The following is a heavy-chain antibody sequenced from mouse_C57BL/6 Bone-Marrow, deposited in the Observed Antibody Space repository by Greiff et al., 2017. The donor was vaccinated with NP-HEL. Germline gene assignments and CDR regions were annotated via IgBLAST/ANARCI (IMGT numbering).Heavy chain of an antibody. Sequence: QVQLTASGAELVKPGASVKLSCKASGYTFTSYWMHWVKQRPGRGLEWIGRIDPNSGGTKYNEKFKSKATLTVDKPSGTAYMQLSILTSEDSAVYYCARGYDALFYYAMDYWGQGTSVTVSS. D-gene: IGHD2-2*01. CDR1: GYTFTSYW. V-gene: IGHV1-72*01. J-gene: IGHJ4*01. CDR3: ARGYDALFYYAMDY. CDR2: IDPNSGGT.